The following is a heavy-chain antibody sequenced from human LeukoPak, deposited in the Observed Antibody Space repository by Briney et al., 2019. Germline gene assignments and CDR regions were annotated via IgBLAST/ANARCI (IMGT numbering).Heavy chain of an antibody. CDR2: IYTSGST. J-gene: IGHJ6*03. D-gene: IGHD3-9*01. Sequence: SETLSLTCTVSGGSISSYYWSWIRQPAGKGLEWIGRIYTSGSTNYNPSLKSRVTMSVDTSKNQFSLKLSSVTAADTAVYYCAREPGGYYYDILTGYYTNYYYYYMDVWGKGTTVTISS. CDR1: GGSISSYY. CDR3: AREPGGYYYDILTGYYTNYYYYYMDV. V-gene: IGHV4-4*07.